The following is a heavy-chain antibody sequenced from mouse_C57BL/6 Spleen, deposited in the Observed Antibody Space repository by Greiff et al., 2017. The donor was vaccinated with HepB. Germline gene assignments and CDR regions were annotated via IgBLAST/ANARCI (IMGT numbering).Heavy chain of an antibody. CDR1: GYTFTDYY. J-gene: IGHJ2*01. V-gene: IGHV1-19*01. D-gene: IGHD1-1*01. CDR3: ARDDGCDY. CDR2: INPYNGGT. Sequence: VQLKQSGPVLVKPGASVKMSCKASGYTFTDYYMNWVKQSHGKSLEWIGVINPYNGGTSYNQKFKGKATLTVDKSSSTAYMELNSLTSEDSAVYYCARDDGCDYWGQGTTLTVSS.